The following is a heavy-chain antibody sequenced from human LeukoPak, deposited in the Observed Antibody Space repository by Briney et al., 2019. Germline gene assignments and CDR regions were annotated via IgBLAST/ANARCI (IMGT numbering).Heavy chain of an antibody. J-gene: IGHJ3*02. CDR2: IYYSGST. D-gene: IGHD2-15*01. V-gene: IGHV4-31*03. Sequence: SETLSLTCTVSGGSISSGGYYWSWIRQHPGKGLEWIGYIYYSGSTYYNPSLKSRVTISVDTSKNQFSLKLSSVTAADTAVYHCARDCSGGSCYGAFDIWGQGTMVTVSS. CDR3: ARDCSGGSCYGAFDI. CDR1: GGSISSGGYY.